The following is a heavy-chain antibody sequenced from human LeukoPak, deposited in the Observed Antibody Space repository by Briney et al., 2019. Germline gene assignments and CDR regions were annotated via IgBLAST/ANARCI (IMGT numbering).Heavy chain of an antibody. Sequence: GGSLRLSCAASGFTFSSYSMNWVRQAPGKGLEWVSSISSSSYIYYADSVKGRFTISRDNAKNSLYLQMNSLRAEDTAVYYCAELGITMIGGVWGKGTTVTVSS. CDR2: ISSSSYI. V-gene: IGHV3-21*01. D-gene: IGHD3-10*02. J-gene: IGHJ6*04. CDR1: GFTFSSYS. CDR3: AELGITMIGGV.